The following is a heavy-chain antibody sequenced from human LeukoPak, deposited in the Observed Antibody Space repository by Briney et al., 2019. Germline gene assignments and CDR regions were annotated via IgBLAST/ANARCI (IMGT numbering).Heavy chain of an antibody. J-gene: IGHJ4*02. D-gene: IGHD1-1*01. CDR3: VQGRGDH. V-gene: IGHV3-53*01. CDR2: IHRGGST. CDR1: EFTVSVNF. Sequence: GGSLRLSCAAPEFTVSVNFMGWVRQAPEKGLEWVSIIHRGGSTYYADSVKGRFTISRDNSKNTLFLQMNRLRAEDTAVYYCVQGRGDHWGQGTLVTVSS.